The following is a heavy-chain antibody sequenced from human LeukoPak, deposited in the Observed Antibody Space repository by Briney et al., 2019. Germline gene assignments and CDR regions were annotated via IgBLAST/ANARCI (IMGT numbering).Heavy chain of an antibody. CDR1: GGSFSGYY. CDR3: ARGRTGYSSGWKRSYYYYGMDV. D-gene: IGHD6-19*01. Sequence: SETLPLTCAVYGGSFSGYYWSWIRQPPGKGLEWIGEINHSGSTNYNPSLKSRVTISVDTSKNQFSLKLSSVTAADTAVYYCARGRTGYSSGWKRSYYYYGMDVWGQGTKVTVSS. CDR2: INHSGST. J-gene: IGHJ6*02. V-gene: IGHV4-34*01.